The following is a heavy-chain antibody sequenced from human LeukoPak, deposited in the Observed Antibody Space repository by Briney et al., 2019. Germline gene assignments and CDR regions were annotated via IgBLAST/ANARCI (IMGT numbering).Heavy chain of an antibody. CDR2: MNPNSGNT. J-gene: IGHJ4*02. D-gene: IGHD2-15*01. V-gene: IGHV1-8*02. CDR3: ARGGGYCSGGSCYHPDY. Sequence: ASVKVSCKASGYTFTSYAMNWVRQATGQGLEWMGWMNPNSGNTGYAQKFQGRVTMTRNTSISTAYMELSSLRSEDTAMYYCARGGGYCSGGSCYHPDYWGQGTLVTVSS. CDR1: GYTFTSYA.